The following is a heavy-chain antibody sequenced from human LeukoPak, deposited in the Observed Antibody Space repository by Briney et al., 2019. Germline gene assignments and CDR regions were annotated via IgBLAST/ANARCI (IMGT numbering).Heavy chain of an antibody. Sequence: SETLSLTCTVSGASISSITYYWGWIRQPPGTGLEWIGSIYYSGSTYYTTSLKSRVTISIDTSNNQFSLKLTSVTAADTAVYYCARFDYGDYMEDRYAFDIWGQGTMVTVSS. J-gene: IGHJ3*02. V-gene: IGHV4-39*01. CDR2: IYYSGST. CDR3: ARFDYGDYMEDRYAFDI. CDR1: GASISSITYY. D-gene: IGHD4-17*01.